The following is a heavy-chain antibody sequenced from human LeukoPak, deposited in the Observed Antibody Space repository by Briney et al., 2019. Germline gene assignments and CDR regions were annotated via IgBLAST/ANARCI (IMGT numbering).Heavy chain of an antibody. J-gene: IGHJ4*02. V-gene: IGHV3-74*01. D-gene: IGHD2-15*01. CDR1: GFTFSSYW. Sequence: GGSLRLSCVASGFTFSSYWMHWVRQAPGKGLEWVSRIDFETDTTAYAGSVKGRFTISRDNTKNTLYLQMDSLRDEDAAVYYCVRAGSGFDYWGQGTLVTVTS. CDR2: IDFETDTT. CDR3: VRAGSGFDY.